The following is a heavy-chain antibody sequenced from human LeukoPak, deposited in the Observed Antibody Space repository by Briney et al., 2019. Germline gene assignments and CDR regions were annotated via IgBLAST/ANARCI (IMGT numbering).Heavy chain of an antibody. Sequence: HAGGSLRLSCAASGFTFSRYWMSWVRQAPGKGLEWVAHIKQDGSEKYYVDSVKGRFTISRDNAKNSLYLQMNSLRAEDTAVYYCARDKVKQWLVRGGFDYWGQGTLVTVSS. V-gene: IGHV3-7*01. J-gene: IGHJ4*02. CDR2: IKQDGSEK. D-gene: IGHD6-19*01. CDR1: GFTFSRYW. CDR3: ARDKVKQWLVRGGFDY.